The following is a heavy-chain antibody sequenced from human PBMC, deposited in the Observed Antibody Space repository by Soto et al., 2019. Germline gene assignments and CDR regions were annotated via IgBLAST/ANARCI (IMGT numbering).Heavy chain of an antibody. V-gene: IGHV1-8*01. J-gene: IGHJ4*02. CDR3: ARGGMVSAVGSSSHFDY. CDR1: GYTFTSYD. Sequence: QVQLVQSGAEVKKPGASVKVSCKASGYTFTSYDINWVRQATGQGLERMGWMNPNSGNTGYAQKCQGRVTMTRNTSISTAYMELSSLRAADKAVYYCARGGMVSAVGSSSHFDYWGQGTLVTVSS. CDR2: MNPNSGNT. D-gene: IGHD6-6*01.